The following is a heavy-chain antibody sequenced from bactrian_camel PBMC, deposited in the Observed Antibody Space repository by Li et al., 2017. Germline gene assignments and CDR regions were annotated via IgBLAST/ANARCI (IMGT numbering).Heavy chain of an antibody. J-gene: IGHJ4*01. Sequence: HVQLVESGGGSVQAGGSLRLSCVRSGAISNNYCVGWFRQAPGKGLEWVSGIYSDGATTYYADSLKGQFTISRDNAKNTVYLQMNSLKPEDTAVYYCATDSVWTDYHPVDYWGQGTQVTVS. V-gene: IGHV3S6*01. CDR1: GAISNNYC. CDR3: ATDSVWTDYHPVDY. D-gene: IGHD1*01. CDR2: IYSDGATT.